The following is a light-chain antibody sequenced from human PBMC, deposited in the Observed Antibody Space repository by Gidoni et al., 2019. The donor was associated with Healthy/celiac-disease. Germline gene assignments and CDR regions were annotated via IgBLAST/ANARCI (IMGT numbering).Light chain of an antibody. V-gene: IGKV4-1*01. CDR2: WAS. J-gene: IGKJ3*01. CDR1: QSVLYSSNNKNY. Sequence: DIVMTQSPDSLAVSLGESAPINCKSSQSVLYSSNNKNYLAWYQQKPGQPPKLLIYWASTRESGVPDRFSGSGSGTDFTLTISSLQAEDVAVYYCQQYYSTPPFTFGPGTKVDIK. CDR3: QQYYSTPPFT.